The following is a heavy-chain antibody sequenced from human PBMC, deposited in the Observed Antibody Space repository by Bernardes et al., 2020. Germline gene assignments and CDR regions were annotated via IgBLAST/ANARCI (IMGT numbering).Heavy chain of an antibody. CDR1: GGSFSGYY. CDR2: INHSGST. V-gene: IGHV4-34*01. J-gene: IGHJ4*02. D-gene: IGHD2-2*01. CDR3: ARGYYCSSTSCYDY. Sequence: SETLSLTCAVYGGSFSGYYWSWIRQPPGKGLEWIGEINHSGSTNYNPSLKSRVTISVVTSKNQFSLKLSSVTAADTAVYYCARGYYCSSTSCYDYWGQGTLVTVSS.